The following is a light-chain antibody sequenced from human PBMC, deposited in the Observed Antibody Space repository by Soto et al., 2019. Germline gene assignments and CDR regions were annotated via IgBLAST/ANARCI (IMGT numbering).Light chain of an antibody. CDR2: DVS. CDR1: SSDVGRYNS. J-gene: IGLJ2*01. CDR3: SSYRDSTTLVV. V-gene: IGLV2-14*01. Sequence: QSALTQPASVSGSPGQSITISCTGTSSDVGRYNSVSWYQQHPGKAPKLVIYDVSNRPSGVSNRLSGSKSGNTASLTISGLQAEDEADYYCSSYRDSTTLVVFGGGTKLTV.